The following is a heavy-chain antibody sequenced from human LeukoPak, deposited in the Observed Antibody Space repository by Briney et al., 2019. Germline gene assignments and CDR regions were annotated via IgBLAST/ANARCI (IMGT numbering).Heavy chain of an antibody. D-gene: IGHD3-10*01. J-gene: IGHJ4*02. V-gene: IGHV3-9*01. CDR1: GFRLHYHA. CDR3: AIGGFFPGSWKQYYFDS. Sequence: GGSLRPPHAASGFRLHYHAMRWVRQAPGEGLEWIAGVTWECLHWRYAASLGGRFSISRDNAKNSLYIQMNNVGPEDTALYYCAIGGFFPGSWKQYYFDSLGQGTLVTVSS. CDR2: VTWECLHW.